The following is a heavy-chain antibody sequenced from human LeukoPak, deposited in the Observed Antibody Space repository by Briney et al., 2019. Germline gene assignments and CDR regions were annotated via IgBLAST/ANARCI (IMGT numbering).Heavy chain of an antibody. V-gene: IGHV4-4*09. CDR3: ASQRSSTSLYYYYYMDV. Sequence: PSETLSLTCTVSGGSISSYYWSWIRQPPGKGLEGIGYIYTSGSTNYNPSLKSRVTISVDTSKNQFSLKLSSVTAADTAVYYCASQRSSTSLYYYYYMDVWGKGTTVTVSS. CDR1: GGSISSYY. CDR2: IYTSGST. D-gene: IGHD2-2*01. J-gene: IGHJ6*03.